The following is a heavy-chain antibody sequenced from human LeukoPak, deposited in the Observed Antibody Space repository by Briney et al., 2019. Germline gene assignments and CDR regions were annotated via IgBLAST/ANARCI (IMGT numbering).Heavy chain of an antibody. D-gene: IGHD3-3*01. CDR1: GFTFINYA. CDR2: ISGSGDST. CDR3: AKGAQNYDFWSGYLNYFDY. J-gene: IGHJ4*02. Sequence: QAGGSLRLSCAASGFTFINYAMTWVRQAPGKGLEWVSAISGSGDSTFNSDSVKGRFTISRDNSKNTLYLQMNSLRAEDTAVYYCAKGAQNYDFWSGYLNYFDYWGQGTLVTVSS. V-gene: IGHV3-23*01.